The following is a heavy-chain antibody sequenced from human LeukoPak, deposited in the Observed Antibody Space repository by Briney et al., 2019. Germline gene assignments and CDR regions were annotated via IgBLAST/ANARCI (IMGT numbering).Heavy chain of an antibody. CDR1: GFTFSSYS. J-gene: IGHJ4*02. CDR2: ISSSSSYI. CDR3: ARDRRGYSGYDWED. Sequence: GGSLRLSCAASGFTFSSYSMNWVRQTPGKGLEWVSSISSSSSYIYYADSVKGRFTISRDNAKNSLYLQMNSLRAEDTAVYYCARDRRGYSGYDWEDWGQGTLVTVSS. D-gene: IGHD5-12*01. V-gene: IGHV3-21*01.